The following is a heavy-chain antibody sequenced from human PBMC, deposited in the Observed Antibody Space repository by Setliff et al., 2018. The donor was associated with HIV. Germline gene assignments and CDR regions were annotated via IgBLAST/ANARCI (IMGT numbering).Heavy chain of an antibody. V-gene: IGHV4-39*07. CDR3: ARDYAKWNPFDS. CDR2: IYYTGNT. D-gene: IGHD2-8*01. J-gene: IGHJ4*02. CDR1: GDSITNSNYY. Sequence: PSEPLSLTCSVPGDSITNSNYYWGWIRQAPGKGLEWIGSIYYTGNTDYNPSLRSRVTLSLDTSDNQFSLKVKSVTAADTAVYFCARDYAKWNPFDSWGQGTLVTVSS.